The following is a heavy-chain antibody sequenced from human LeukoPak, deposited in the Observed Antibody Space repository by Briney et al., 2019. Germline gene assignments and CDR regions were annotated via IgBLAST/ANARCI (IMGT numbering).Heavy chain of an antibody. CDR2: ITASGGIT. D-gene: IGHD3-9*01. J-gene: IGHJ4*02. CDR3: AKWGDYDVLTGYYDPDY. V-gene: IGHV3-23*01. Sequence: SGGSLRLSCVASGFTFSNYAMSWVRQAPGKGLEWVSAITASGGITYYADSVKGRFTISRDNSKNTLYLQMNSLRAEDTAVYYCAKWGDYDVLTGYYDPDYWGQGTLVTVSS. CDR1: GFTFSNYA.